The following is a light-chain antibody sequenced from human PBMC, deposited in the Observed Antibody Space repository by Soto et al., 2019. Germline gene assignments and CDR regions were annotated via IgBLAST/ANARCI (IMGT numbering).Light chain of an antibody. CDR2: GAS. Sequence: EIVLTQSPATLSLSPGERATLSCRASQSVSNSYLAWYQQKPGQAPRLLIYGASSRATGIPDRFSGSGSGTDFTLTISRLEPEGFAVYYCQQYGSSLFTFGPGTKVAIK. V-gene: IGKV3-20*01. CDR3: QQYGSSLFT. CDR1: QSVSNSY. J-gene: IGKJ3*01.